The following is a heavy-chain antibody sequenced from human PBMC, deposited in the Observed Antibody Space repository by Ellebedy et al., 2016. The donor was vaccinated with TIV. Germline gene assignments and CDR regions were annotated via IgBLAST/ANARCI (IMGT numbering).Heavy chain of an antibody. J-gene: IGHJ4*02. CDR1: GGSFSGYY. CDR3: ARKLRFQYYFDY. Sequence: MPGGSLRLSCAVYGGSFSGYYWSWIRQPPGKGLEWIGEINHSGSTNYNPSLKSRVTISVDTSKNQFSLKLSSVTAADTAVYYCARKLRFQYYFDYWGQGTLVTVSS. V-gene: IGHV4-34*01. CDR2: INHSGST.